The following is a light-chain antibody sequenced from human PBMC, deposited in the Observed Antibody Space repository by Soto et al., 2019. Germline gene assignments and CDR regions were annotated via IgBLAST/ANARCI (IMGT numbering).Light chain of an antibody. Sequence: DIQMTQSPSTLSASVGDRVTITCRASQSISSWLAWYQQKPGKAPRLLIYDVSNLESGVPSRFSGSGSETEFTLTISSLQPDDFATYYCQQYNTYSTFGRGTKVDIK. CDR1: QSISSW. CDR3: QQYNTYST. V-gene: IGKV1-5*01. CDR2: DVS. J-gene: IGKJ4*01.